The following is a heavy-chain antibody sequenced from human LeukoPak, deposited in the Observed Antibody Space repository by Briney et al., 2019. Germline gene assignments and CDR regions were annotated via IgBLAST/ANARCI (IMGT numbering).Heavy chain of an antibody. CDR3: ARDRPYGGKGDFEY. J-gene: IGHJ4*02. CDR2: IHTDGST. Sequence: GESLRLSCAASGFTFSGDYMNWVRQAPGKGLEWVSVIHTDGSTYYAGSVKGRFTISRDNSKNTLYLQMNSLRVEDTAVYYCARDRPYGGKGDFEYWGEGTLVSVSS. CDR1: GFTFSGDY. D-gene: IGHD4-23*01. V-gene: IGHV3-66*01.